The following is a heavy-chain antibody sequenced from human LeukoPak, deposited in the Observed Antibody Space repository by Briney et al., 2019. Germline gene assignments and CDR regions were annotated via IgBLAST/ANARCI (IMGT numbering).Heavy chain of an antibody. Sequence: SETLSLTCTVSGGSISSYYWSWIRQSPGKGLEWIGYIYYSGSTNYNPSLKSRVTISVDTYKNQFSLKLSSVTDADTAVYYCARSYRGYSYGTDYWGQGTLVTVSS. CDR1: GGSISSYY. V-gene: IGHV4-59*08. D-gene: IGHD5-18*01. CDR3: ARSYRGYSYGTDY. J-gene: IGHJ4*02. CDR2: IYYSGST.